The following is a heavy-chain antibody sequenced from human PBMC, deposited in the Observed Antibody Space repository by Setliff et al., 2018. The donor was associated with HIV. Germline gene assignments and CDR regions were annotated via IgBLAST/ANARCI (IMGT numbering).Heavy chain of an antibody. D-gene: IGHD5-18*01. CDR2: INTGNGNT. Sequence: ASVKVSCKTTGYTFSTYPMHWVRQAPGQRLEWMGWINTGNGNTRYSQKFQGRVTITRDTSASTAYMELSSLTSEDTAVYYCAKGGDRAMINFDHWGQGTLVTVS. CDR3: AKGGDRAMINFDH. CDR1: GYTFSTYP. J-gene: IGHJ4*02. V-gene: IGHV1-3*04.